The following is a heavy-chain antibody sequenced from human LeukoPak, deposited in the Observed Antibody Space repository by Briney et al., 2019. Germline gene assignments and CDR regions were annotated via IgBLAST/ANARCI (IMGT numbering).Heavy chain of an antibody. CDR3: ARDYEQQLAYYYYYYMDV. D-gene: IGHD6-13*01. CDR2: IKQDGSEK. CDR1: GFTFSSYW. Sequence: PGGSLRLSCAASGFTFSSYWMSWVRQAPGKGLEWAANIKQDGSEKHYVDSAKGRFTISRDNAKNSLYLQMNSLRAEDTAVYYCARDYEQQLAYYYYYYMDVWGKGTTVTVSS. V-gene: IGHV3-7*01. J-gene: IGHJ6*03.